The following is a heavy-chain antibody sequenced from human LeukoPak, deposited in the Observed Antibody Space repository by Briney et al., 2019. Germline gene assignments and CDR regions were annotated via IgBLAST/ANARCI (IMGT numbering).Heavy chain of an antibody. V-gene: IGHV1-2*02. CDR2: INPNSGGT. CDR1: GYTFTGYY. Sequence: ASVKVSCKASGYTFTGYYMHRVRQAPGQGLEWMGWINPNSGGTNYAQKFQGRVTMTRDTSISTAYMELSRLRSDDTAVYYCAREEAVATTDYHYYGMDVWGQGTTVTVSS. D-gene: IGHD2-15*01. CDR3: AREEAVATTDYHYYGMDV. J-gene: IGHJ6*02.